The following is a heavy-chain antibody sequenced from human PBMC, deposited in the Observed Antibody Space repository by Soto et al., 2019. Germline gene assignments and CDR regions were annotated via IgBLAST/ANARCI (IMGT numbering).Heavy chain of an antibody. Sequence: PGGSLRLSCAASGFTFSDYYMSWIRQAPGKGLEWVSYISSSGSTIYYADSVKGRFTISRDNAKNSLYLQMNSLRAEDTAVYYCARGGGAGYCSSTSCPQDGMDVWGQGTTVTVSS. V-gene: IGHV3-11*01. CDR2: ISSSGSTI. D-gene: IGHD2-2*01. CDR1: GFTFSDYY. J-gene: IGHJ6*02. CDR3: ARGGGAGYCSSTSCPQDGMDV.